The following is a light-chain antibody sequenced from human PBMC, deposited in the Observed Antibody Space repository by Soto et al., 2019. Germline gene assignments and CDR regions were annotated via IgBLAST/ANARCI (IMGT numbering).Light chain of an antibody. CDR2: GAS. CDR3: QQYNNWPTWT. CDR1: QSVGSN. Sequence: EIVLTHSPATLSVCRVQRFPLXFPARQSVGSNLAWYQQKPGQAPRLLIYGASTRATGIPARFSGSGSETEFTLTISSLQAEDSAVYFCQQYNNWPTWTFGQGTKVDIK. V-gene: IGKV3-15*01. J-gene: IGKJ1*01.